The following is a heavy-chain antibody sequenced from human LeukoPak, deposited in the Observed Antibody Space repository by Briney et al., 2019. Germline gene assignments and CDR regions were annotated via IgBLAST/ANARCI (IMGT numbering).Heavy chain of an antibody. J-gene: IGHJ4*02. Sequence: ASVKVSCKASGYTFTSYDINWVRQAPGQGLEWMGWMNPNSGNTVYAQKFQGRVTMTRNTSISTAYMELSSLRSEDTAVYYCARSEIVVGPAYWGQGTLVTVSS. V-gene: IGHV1-8*01. CDR3: ARSEIVVGPAY. CDR1: GYTFTSYD. D-gene: IGHD2-15*01. CDR2: MNPNSGNT.